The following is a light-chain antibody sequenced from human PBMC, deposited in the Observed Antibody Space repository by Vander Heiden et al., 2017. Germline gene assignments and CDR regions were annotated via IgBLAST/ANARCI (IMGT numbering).Light chain of an antibody. CDR1: QSVSNN. J-gene: IGKJ1*01. CDR2: GAS. Sequence: EIAITQSPATLSVSPGERATLSCRASQSVSNNLAWYQQRPGQAPRLLIYGASTRATGIPARFSGSGSGTEFTLTISSLQSEDFAVYYCQQYNNWPRTFGQGTKVEIK. V-gene: IGKV3-15*01. CDR3: QQYNNWPRT.